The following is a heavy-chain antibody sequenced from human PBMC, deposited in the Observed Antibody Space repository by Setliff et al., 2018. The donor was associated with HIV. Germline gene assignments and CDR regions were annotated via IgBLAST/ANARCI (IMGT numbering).Heavy chain of an antibody. V-gene: IGHV3-7*01. CDR2: IKQDGSDK. Sequence: GGSLRLSCGASGFTFGNFWMNWVRRPPGKGLEWVANIKQDGSDKYYADSVRGRFTISRDNAKNALFLQMSSLTVEDTAVYYCARPLYGGNSDVGGFWGQGTLVTVSS. D-gene: IGHD4-17*01. CDR1: GFTFGNFW. J-gene: IGHJ1*01. CDR3: ARPLYGGNSDVGGF.